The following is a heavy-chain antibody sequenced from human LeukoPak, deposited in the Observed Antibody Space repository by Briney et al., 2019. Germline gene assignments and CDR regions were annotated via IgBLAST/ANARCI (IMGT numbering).Heavy chain of an antibody. V-gene: IGHV3-23*01. Sequence: GGSLRLSCAASGFTFSSYAMSWVRQAPGKGLEGVSAISGSGGSTDYADSVKGRFTISRDNSKNTLYLQMNSLRAEDTAVYYCAKDSGVVPAAISPRFDYWGQGTLVTVSS. J-gene: IGHJ4*02. D-gene: IGHD2-2*01. CDR1: GFTFSSYA. CDR2: ISGSGGST. CDR3: AKDSGVVPAAISPRFDY.